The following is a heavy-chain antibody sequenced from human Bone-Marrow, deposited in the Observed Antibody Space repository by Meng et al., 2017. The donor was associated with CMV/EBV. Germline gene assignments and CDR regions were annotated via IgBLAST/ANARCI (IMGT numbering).Heavy chain of an antibody. CDR1: GYTFTSYG. CDR2: ISAYNGNT. D-gene: IGHD3-3*02. J-gene: IGHJ3*02. CDR3: ARVPHFWSGRPISHFDI. Sequence: ASVKVSCKASGYTFTSYGISWVRQAPGQGLEWMGWISAYNGNTNYAQKLQGRVTMTTDTSTSTAYMELRSLRSDDTAVYYCARVPHFWSGRPISHFDIWGQGTMVTVSS. V-gene: IGHV1-18*01.